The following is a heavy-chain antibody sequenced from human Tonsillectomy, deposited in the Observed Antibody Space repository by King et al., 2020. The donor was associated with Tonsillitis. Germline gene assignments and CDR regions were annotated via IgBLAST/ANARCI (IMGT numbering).Heavy chain of an antibody. J-gene: IGHJ6*02. D-gene: IGHD2-15*01. V-gene: IGHV3-23*04. Sequence: VQLVESGGGLVQPGGSLRLSCAASGFTFSSYAMSWVRQAPGKGLEWVSAISGSGGSTYYADSVKGRFTISRDNSKNTLYLQMNSLRAEDTAVYYCAKVSRSVVAANYGMDVWGQGTTVTVSS. CDR3: AKVSRSVVAANYGMDV. CDR1: GFTFSSYA. CDR2: ISGSGGST.